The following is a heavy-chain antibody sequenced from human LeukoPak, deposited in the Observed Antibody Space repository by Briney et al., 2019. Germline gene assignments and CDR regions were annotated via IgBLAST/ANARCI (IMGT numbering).Heavy chain of an antibody. Sequence: SVKVSCKASGGTFSSYAISWVRQAPGQGLEWMGGIIPIFGTANYAQKFQGRVTITADESTSTAYMELSSLRSEDTAVYYCARDLGCSSTSCYISIGDAFDIWGQGTMVTASS. J-gene: IGHJ3*02. D-gene: IGHD2-2*02. CDR1: GGTFSSYA. V-gene: IGHV1-69*01. CDR2: IIPIFGTA. CDR3: ARDLGCSSTSCYISIGDAFDI.